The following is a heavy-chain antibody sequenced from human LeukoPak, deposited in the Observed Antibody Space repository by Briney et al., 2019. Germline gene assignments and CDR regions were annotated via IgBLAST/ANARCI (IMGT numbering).Heavy chain of an antibody. CDR3: ARVPGGAAYDLDH. CDR2: INSNSGAT. CDR1: GYTFTDYY. D-gene: IGHD2-21*01. Sequence: GASVKVSCKASGYTFTDYYIHWVRQAPGQGLEWMGWINSNSGATHYAQKFQGRVTMTRDTSTSTAYMELSRLRSDDTAVYYCARVPGGAAYDLDHWGQGTLVTVSS. V-gene: IGHV1-2*02. J-gene: IGHJ4*02.